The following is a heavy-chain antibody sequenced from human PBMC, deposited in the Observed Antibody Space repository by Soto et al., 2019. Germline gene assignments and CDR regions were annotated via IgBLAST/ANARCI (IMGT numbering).Heavy chain of an antibody. CDR2: IYYSGST. CDR1: GGSISSGGYY. Sequence: SETLSLTCTVSGGSISSGGYYWSWIRQHPGKGLEWIGYIYYSGSTYYNPSLKSRVTISVDTSKNQFSLKLSSVTAADTAVYYCARHTIRLLDAFDIWGQGTMLTVSS. J-gene: IGHJ3*02. V-gene: IGHV4-31*03. D-gene: IGHD1-26*01. CDR3: ARHTIRLLDAFDI.